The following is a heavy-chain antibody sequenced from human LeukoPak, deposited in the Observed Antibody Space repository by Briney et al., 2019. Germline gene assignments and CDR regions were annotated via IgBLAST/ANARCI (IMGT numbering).Heavy chain of an antibody. CDR2: IGSGSSAI. V-gene: IGHV3-48*02. CDR3: ARSFYDILIGYYQYFDY. CDR1: GFTFSSFG. Sequence: GGSLRLSCVASGFTFSSFGMNWVRQAPGKGLEWVSYIGSGSSAIHYADSVKGRFTIFRDNAKNSLYLQMNSLRDEDAAVYHCARSFYDILIGYYQYFDYWGQGTLVTVSS. D-gene: IGHD3-9*01. J-gene: IGHJ4*02.